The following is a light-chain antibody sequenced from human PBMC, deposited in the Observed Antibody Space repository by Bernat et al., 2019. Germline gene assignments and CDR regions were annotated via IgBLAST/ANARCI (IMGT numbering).Light chain of an antibody. J-gene: IGKJ1*01. CDR3: QQYNRYRT. CDR1: QSISSW. V-gene: IGKV1-5*03. Sequence: DIQMTQSPSTLSASVGDRVTITCRVSQSISSWLAWYQQKPGKAPKLLIYKASSLESGVPSRFSGSGSGTEFTLTISSLQPDDFATYYCQQYNRYRTFGQGTKVEIK. CDR2: KAS.